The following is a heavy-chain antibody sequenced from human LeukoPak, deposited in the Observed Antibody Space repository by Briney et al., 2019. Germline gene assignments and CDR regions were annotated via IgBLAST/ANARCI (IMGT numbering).Heavy chain of an antibody. CDR3: AREDPQTTVPEGMDV. V-gene: IGHV4-59*01. D-gene: IGHD4-17*01. Sequence: SETLSLTCTVSGGSISNYYWSWIRQSPGKGLEWIGYIYYSGTTNSNPSLKSRGTISVDTSKNQFSLQLRSVTAADTAVYYCAREDPQTTVPEGMDVWDQGTTVIVSS. CDR1: GGSISNYY. CDR2: IYYSGTT. J-gene: IGHJ6*02.